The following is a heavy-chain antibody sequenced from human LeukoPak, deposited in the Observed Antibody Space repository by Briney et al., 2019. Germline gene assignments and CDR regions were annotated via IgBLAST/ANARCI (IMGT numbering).Heavy chain of an antibody. Sequence: ASVKVSCKTSGYTFIGYYLHWVRQAPGQGLEWMGWINPNSGGTNYAQKFQGRATMTRDTSITTAYMELSRLTSDDTAVYFCARDAATTVATDWGQGTLVTVSS. CDR2: INPNSGGT. V-gene: IGHV1-2*02. J-gene: IGHJ4*02. D-gene: IGHD5-12*01. CDR3: ARDAATTVATD. CDR1: GYTFIGYY.